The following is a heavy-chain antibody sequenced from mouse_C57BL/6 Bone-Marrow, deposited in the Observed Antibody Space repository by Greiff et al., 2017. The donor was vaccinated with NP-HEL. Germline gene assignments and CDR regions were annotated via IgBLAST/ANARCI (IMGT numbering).Heavy chain of an antibody. CDR1: GFTIKDDY. CDR3: TTGYYGSGLYFDY. D-gene: IGHD1-1*01. J-gene: IGHJ2*01. V-gene: IGHV14-4*01. Sequence: EVQLQQSGAELVRPGASVKLSCTASGFTIKDDYMHWVKQRPEPGLEWIGWIDPEYGDTEYASQFQGKATITADTSSNTAYLQHSSLTSEASAVYCGTTGYYGSGLYFDYWGQGTALTVSS. CDR2: IDPEYGDT.